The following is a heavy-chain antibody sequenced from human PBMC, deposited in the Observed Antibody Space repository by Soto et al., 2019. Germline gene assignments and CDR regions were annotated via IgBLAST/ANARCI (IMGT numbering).Heavy chain of an antibody. CDR3: ARGGSCHELVSDH. Sequence: QVQLQESGPGLVKPSQTLSLTCTVSGGSISSGVYYWNWIRQYPGKGLEWIGYIYYSGSTYYNPYIKSRVTISADTSKNRFSLKLSSVTAADTAVYYCARGGSCHELVSDHWGQGTLVTVSS. D-gene: IGHD3-16*01. CDR1: GGSISSGVYY. J-gene: IGHJ4*02. CDR2: IYYSGST. V-gene: IGHV4-31*03.